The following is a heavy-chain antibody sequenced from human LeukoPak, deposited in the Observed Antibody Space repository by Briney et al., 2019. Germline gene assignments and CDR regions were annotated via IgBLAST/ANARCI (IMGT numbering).Heavy chain of an antibody. J-gene: IGHJ3*01. CDR3: ARGASKFVGFCAFDF. D-gene: IGHD3-3*01. Sequence: SETLSLTCTVSGDSISSGFYWGWIRKSPGKGLEWMGSIYHSGNTHYNPSLKSRLSISVDTSNNQFSLKLSSVTAADTALYYCARGASKFVGFCAFDFWGQGTMVTVSS. CDR2: IYHSGNT. CDR1: GDSISSGFY. V-gene: IGHV4-38-2*02.